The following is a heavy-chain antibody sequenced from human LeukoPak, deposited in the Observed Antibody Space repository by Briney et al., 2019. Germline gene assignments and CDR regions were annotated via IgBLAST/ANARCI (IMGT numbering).Heavy chain of an antibody. Sequence: PGGSLRLSCAASGFTFSSYAMHWVRQAPGKGLEYVSAISSNGGSTYYANSVKGRFTISRDNSKNTLYLQMGSLRAEDMAVYYCARDGEYSSGLYRVGATSVTGYMDVWGKGTTVTVSS. D-gene: IGHD6-19*01. V-gene: IGHV3-64*01. CDR1: GFTFSSYA. CDR2: ISSNGGST. J-gene: IGHJ6*03. CDR3: ARDGEYSSGLYRVGATSVTGYMDV.